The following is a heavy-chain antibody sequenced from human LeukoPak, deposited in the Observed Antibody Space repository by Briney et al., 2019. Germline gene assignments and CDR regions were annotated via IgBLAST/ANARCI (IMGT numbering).Heavy chain of an antibody. D-gene: IGHD3-22*01. J-gene: IGHJ4*02. V-gene: IGHV3-23*01. CDR3: AKSLVYYYDSSGYYYELPLRSPLDY. CDR1: GSTFSSYA. Sequence: GGSLRLSCAASGSTFSSYAMSWVRQAPGKGLEWVSAISGSGGSTYYADSVKGRFTISRDNSKNTLYLQMNSLRAEDTAVYYCAKSLVYYYDSSGYYYELPLRSPLDYWGQGTLVTVSS. CDR2: ISGSGGST.